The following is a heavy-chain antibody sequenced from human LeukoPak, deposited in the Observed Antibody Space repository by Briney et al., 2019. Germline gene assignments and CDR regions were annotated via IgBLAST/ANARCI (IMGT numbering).Heavy chain of an antibody. J-gene: IGHJ6*03. Sequence: GGSLRLSCAASGFTFSSYGMHWVRQAPGKGLVWVSRINSDGSSTSYADSVKGRFTISRDNAKNTLYLQMNSLRAEDTAVYYCARVVQNYYYYMDVWGKGTTVTVSS. CDR1: GFTFSSYG. CDR2: INSDGSST. D-gene: IGHD2-15*01. CDR3: ARVVQNYYYYMDV. V-gene: IGHV3-74*01.